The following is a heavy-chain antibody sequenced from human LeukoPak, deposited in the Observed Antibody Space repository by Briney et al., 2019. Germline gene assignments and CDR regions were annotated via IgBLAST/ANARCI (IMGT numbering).Heavy chain of an antibody. CDR3: ARDTVDNRSAYYYQY. CDR1: GFTFIGYA. J-gene: IGHJ1*01. V-gene: IGHV3-30-3*01. CDR2: ISSDGSKK. D-gene: IGHD3-3*01. Sequence: GGSLRLSCAASGFTFIGYAMYWVRQAPGQGLEWVAVISSDGSKKYYADSVKGRFTLYRDNSKNTLYLQMNSLRAEDTAVYYCARDTVDNRSAYYYQYWGQGTLVTVSS.